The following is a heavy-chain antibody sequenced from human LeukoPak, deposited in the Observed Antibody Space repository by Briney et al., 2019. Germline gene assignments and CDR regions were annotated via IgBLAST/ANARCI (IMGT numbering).Heavy chain of an antibody. CDR3: ARDGVGASGY. D-gene: IGHD1-26*01. CDR1: GGSISSSSYY. CDR2: IYYSGST. Sequence: SETLSLTCTVSGGSISSSSYYWGWIRQPPGKGLEWIGSIYYSGSTYYNPSLKSRVTISVDTSKNQFSLKLSSVTAADTAVYYCARDGVGASGYWGQGTLVTVSS. J-gene: IGHJ4*02. V-gene: IGHV4-39*07.